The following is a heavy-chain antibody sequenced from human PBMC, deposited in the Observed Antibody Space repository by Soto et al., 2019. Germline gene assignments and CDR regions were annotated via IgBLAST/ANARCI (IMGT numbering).Heavy chain of an antibody. J-gene: IGHJ5*02. D-gene: IGHD2-21*01. CDR2: VYHTGAT. V-gene: IGHV4-4*02. Sequence: QVQLQESGPGLVKPSETLSLTCAVSVSSVSSFNCWTWVLQPPGKWLEWFGEVYHTGATKYSPSLKSRVTISLEKSKNHFSLNVRSVTAADRAVYYCARDPDSYKTDRPSWGQGTLVTVSS. CDR3: ARDPDSYKTDRPS. CDR1: VSSVSSFNC.